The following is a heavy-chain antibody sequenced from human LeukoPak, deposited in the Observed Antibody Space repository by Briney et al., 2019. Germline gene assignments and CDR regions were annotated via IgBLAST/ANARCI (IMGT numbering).Heavy chain of an antibody. J-gene: IGHJ4*02. V-gene: IGHV4-59*01. Sequence: SETLSLTCTVSGGSINSYYWSWIRQPPGKGLEWSGNIYYSGSTNYSPSLKSRVTISVDTSKNQFSLKMSSATAAGTAVYYCARVIYDSSGYHPTIDYWGQGTLVTVSS. CDR1: GGSINSYY. CDR3: ARVIYDSSGYHPTIDY. CDR2: IYYSGST. D-gene: IGHD3-22*01.